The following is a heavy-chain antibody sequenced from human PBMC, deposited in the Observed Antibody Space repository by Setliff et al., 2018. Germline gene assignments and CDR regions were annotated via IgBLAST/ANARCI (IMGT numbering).Heavy chain of an antibody. CDR3: ARGGLWFGELLWKYYYYGMDV. CDR2: IYTIGGT. CDR1: GGSISSGSYY. D-gene: IGHD3-10*01. Sequence: PSETLSLTCTVSGGSISSGSYYWSWIRQPAGKGLEWIGRIYTIGGTNYNHSLKSRVTISVDTSKNQFSLKLSSVTAADTAVYYCARGGLWFGELLWKYYYYGMDVWGQGTTVTVSS. V-gene: IGHV4-61*02. J-gene: IGHJ6*02.